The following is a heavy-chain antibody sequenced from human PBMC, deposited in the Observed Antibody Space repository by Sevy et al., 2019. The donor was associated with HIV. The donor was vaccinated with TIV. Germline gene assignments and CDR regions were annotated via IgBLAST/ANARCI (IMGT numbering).Heavy chain of an antibody. D-gene: IGHD6-19*01. CDR2: ISSISSYI. J-gene: IGHJ3*02. CDR1: GFTFSSYS. Sequence: GGSLRLSCAASGFTFSSYSMNWVRQAPGKGLEWVSSISSISSYIYYADSVKGRFTISRDNAKNSLYLQMNSLRAEDTAVYYCARDSSGWYKGAFDIWGQGTMVTVSS. CDR3: ARDSSGWYKGAFDI. V-gene: IGHV3-21*01.